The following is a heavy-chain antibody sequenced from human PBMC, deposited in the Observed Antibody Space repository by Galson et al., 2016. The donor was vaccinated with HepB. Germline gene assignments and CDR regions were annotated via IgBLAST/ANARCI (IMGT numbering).Heavy chain of an antibody. CDR3: SPLPTGQQPYYFDY. V-gene: IGHV3-23*01. CDR2: LSGSGAHT. D-gene: IGHD6-13*01. Sequence: SLRLSCAASGFTFSGYAMTWVRQAPGKGLEWVSGLSGSGAHTYYADSVKGRFTISRDNSKNTLYLQMNRLRIEDTAVYYCSPLPTGQQPYYFDYWGQGTLVTVSS. CDR1: GFTFSGYA. J-gene: IGHJ4*02.